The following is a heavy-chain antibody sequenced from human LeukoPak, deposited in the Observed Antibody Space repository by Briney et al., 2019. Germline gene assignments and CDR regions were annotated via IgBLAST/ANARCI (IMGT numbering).Heavy chain of an antibody. CDR3: ARDSGSSWYGYYFDY. D-gene: IGHD6-13*01. V-gene: IGHV4-59*01. Sequence: SETLSLTCAVYGGSISSYYWSWIRQPPGKGLEWIGYIYYSGSTNYNPSLKSRVTVSVDTSKNQFSLKLSSVTAADTAVYYCARDSGSSWYGYYFDYWGQGTLVTVSS. CDR1: GGSISSYY. CDR2: IYYSGST. J-gene: IGHJ4*02.